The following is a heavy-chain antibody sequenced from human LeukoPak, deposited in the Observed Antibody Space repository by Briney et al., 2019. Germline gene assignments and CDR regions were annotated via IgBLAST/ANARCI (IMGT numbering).Heavy chain of an antibody. CDR1: GFTFSSYT. D-gene: IGHD3-22*01. CDR3: ATDYYDSSGYGFDP. J-gene: IGHJ5*02. CDR2: ISGSGGST. Sequence: QPGGSLRLSCAASGFTFSSYTMSWVRQAPGKGLEWVSVISGSGGSTYYADSVKGRFTVSRDNSKNSLHLQMNSLRAEDTAVYYCATDYYDSSGYGFDPWGQGTLVTVSS. V-gene: IGHV3-23*01.